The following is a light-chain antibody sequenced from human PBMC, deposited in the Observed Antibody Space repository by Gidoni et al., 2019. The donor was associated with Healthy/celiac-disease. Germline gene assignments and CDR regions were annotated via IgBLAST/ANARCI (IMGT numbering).Light chain of an antibody. V-gene: IGLV1-47*02. Sequence: QSVLTQPPSASGTPGQRVTISCSGSSSNIGSNYVYWYQQLPGTAPKLLIYSNNQRPSGVPARFSGSKSGTSASLAISGLRSEDEADYYCAAWDDSLSGPGFGGGTKLTVL. CDR3: AAWDDSLSGPG. CDR2: SNN. CDR1: SSNIGSNY. J-gene: IGLJ2*01.